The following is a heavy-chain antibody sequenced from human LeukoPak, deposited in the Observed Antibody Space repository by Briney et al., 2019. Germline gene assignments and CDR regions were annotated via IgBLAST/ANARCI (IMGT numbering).Heavy chain of an antibody. Sequence: GRSLRLSCAASGFTFSSYSMNWVRQAPAKGLEWVTAISNNTSHIYYADSVRGRFTIPRDNAKNTLYLEMNSLISQDTPVYYCARDCLSMIVGRQKRGLDYWGQGRVVSVSS. CDR3: ARDCLSMIVGRQKRGLDY. CDR1: GFTFSSYS. CDR2: ISNNTSHI. J-gene: IGHJ4*02. V-gene: IGHV3-21*01. D-gene: IGHD3-22*01.